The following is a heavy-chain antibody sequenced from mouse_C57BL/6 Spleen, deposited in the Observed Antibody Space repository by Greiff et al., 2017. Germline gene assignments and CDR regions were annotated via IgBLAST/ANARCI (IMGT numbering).Heavy chain of an antibody. Sequence: DVKLQESGPELVKPGASVKMSCKASGYTFTDYNMHWVKQSHGKSLEWIGYINPNNGGTSYNQKFKGKATLTVNKSSSTAYMELRSLTSEDSAVYYCARARDGYSPYFDYWGQGTTLTVSS. CDR3: ARARDGYSPYFDY. J-gene: IGHJ2*01. CDR1: GYTFTDYN. CDR2: INPNNGGT. D-gene: IGHD2-3*01. V-gene: IGHV1-22*01.